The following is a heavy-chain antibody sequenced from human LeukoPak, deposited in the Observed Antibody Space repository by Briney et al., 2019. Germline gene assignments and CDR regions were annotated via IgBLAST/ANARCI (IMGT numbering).Heavy chain of an antibody. V-gene: IGHV4-31*03. D-gene: IGHD6-13*01. CDR1: GGSISSGGYY. CDR3: ARAALVDSPLDY. Sequence: SETLSLTCTVSGGSISSGGYYWSWIRQHPGKGLESIGYIYYSGSTYYNPSLKSRVSISVDTSKNQFSLKLTSVTAADTAVYYCARAALVDSPLDYWGQGTLVTVSS. J-gene: IGHJ4*02. CDR2: IYYSGST.